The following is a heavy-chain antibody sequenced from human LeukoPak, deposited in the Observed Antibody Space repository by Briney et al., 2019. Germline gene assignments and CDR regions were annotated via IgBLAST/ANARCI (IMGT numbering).Heavy chain of an antibody. CDR2: ITSSGSLI. Sequence: PGGSLRLSCAASGFTFSNYEMNWVRQAPGRGLEWVSYITSSGSLIYYADSVKGRFTVSRDNFKNTLYLQMNSLRTEDTAVYFCAKDDAWLRYACWGPGTLVTVSS. CDR1: GFTFSNYE. J-gene: IGHJ4*02. CDR3: AKDDAWLRYAC. D-gene: IGHD5-12*01. V-gene: IGHV3-48*03.